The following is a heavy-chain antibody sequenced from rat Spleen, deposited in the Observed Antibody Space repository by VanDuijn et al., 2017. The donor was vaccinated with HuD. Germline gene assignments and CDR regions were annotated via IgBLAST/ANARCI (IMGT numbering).Heavy chain of an antibody. CDR2: ISTGGGST. CDR3: TRDSLYGSPFDY. V-gene: IGHV5-27*01. Sequence: EVQLVESGGGLVQPGRSLKLSCAASGFTFSNYYMAWVRQAPTKGLEWVAYISTGGGSTYYRDSVKGRFTISRDNAKSTLYLQMNSLRSEDTATYYCTRDSLYGSPFDYWGQGASVTVSS. J-gene: IGHJ4*01. D-gene: IGHD1-3*01. CDR1: GFTFSNYY.